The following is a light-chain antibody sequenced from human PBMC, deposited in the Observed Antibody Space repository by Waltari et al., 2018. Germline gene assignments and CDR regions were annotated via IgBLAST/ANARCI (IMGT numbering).Light chain of an antibody. J-gene: IGKJ3*01. CDR3: QQYNNWPPNT. CDR1: QRVSNY. V-gene: IGKV3-15*01. CDR2: GAS. Sequence: EIVMTQSPVTLSVSPGERATLSCRASQRVSNYLAWYQQKPGQATRLLIYGASTRASGLPARFSGSGSGTEFTLTISSLQSEDFAVYFCQQYNNWPPNTFGPGTKVDFK.